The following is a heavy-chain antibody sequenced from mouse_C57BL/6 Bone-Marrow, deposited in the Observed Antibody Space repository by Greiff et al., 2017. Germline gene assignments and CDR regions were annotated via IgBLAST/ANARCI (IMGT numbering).Heavy chain of an antibody. CDR2: IYPGDGDP. D-gene: IGHD3-2*02. V-gene: IGHV1-82*01. CDR3: GRRQLRLRDYFDY. J-gene: IGHJ2*01. CDR1: GYAFSSSW. Sequence: QVQLKQSGPELVKPGASVKISCKASGYAFSSSWMNWVKQRPGKGLEWIGRIYPGDGDPNYNGKFKGKATLTADKSSRTAYMQLSSLTSEDSAVYFCGRRQLRLRDYFDYRGQGTTLTVSS.